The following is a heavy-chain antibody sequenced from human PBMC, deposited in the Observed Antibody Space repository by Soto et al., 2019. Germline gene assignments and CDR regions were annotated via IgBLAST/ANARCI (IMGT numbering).Heavy chain of an antibody. CDR2: INAGNGNT. Sequence: ASVKVSCKASGYTFTSYAMHWVRQAPGQRLEWMGWINAGNGNTKYSQKFQGRVTITRDTSASTAYMELSSLRSEDTAVYYCARVEARGYCSSTSCYPLDYWGQGTLVTVSS. CDR1: GYTFTSYA. V-gene: IGHV1-3*01. CDR3: ARVEARGYCSSTSCYPLDY. D-gene: IGHD2-2*01. J-gene: IGHJ4*02.